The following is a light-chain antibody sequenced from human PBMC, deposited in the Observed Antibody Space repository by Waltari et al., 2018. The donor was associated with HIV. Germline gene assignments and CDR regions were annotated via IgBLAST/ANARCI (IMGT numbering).Light chain of an antibody. CDR1: ELGDKY. J-gene: IGLJ2*01. CDR3: QAWGSTTSGV. CDR2: QDH. Sequence: SYEATQPPSVAVSPGQTATITCSGSELGDKYTCWYQHKPGQSPLLVIYQDHKRPSGIPERFSGSSSGHTATLTIIGSLPMDEADYYCQAWGSTTSGVFGRGTKLTVL. V-gene: IGLV3-1*01.